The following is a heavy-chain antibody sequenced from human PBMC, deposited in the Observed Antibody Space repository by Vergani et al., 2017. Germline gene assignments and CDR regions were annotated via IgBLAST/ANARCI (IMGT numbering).Heavy chain of an antibody. J-gene: IGHJ4*02. V-gene: IGHV3-74*03. D-gene: IGHD4-17*01. CDR2: ISGDGDMT. CDR1: GFIFSDYV. Sequence: VQLVESGGGVVQPGKSLSLSCETSGFIFSDYVMHWVRQPPGKGLVWVSRISGDGDMTKYADSVQGRFTISRDNTKNTLFLQMNSLRADDTAVYYCITGTTEPYWGQGTLVTVSS. CDR3: ITGTTEPY.